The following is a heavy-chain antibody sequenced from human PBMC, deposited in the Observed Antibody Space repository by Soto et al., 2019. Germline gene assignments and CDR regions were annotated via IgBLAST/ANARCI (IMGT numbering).Heavy chain of an antibody. CDR2: ISGSGGST. D-gene: IGHD6-19*01. V-gene: IGHV3-23*01. CDR1: GFSFSYYA. Sequence: PGGSLRLSCAASGFSFSYYAMSLVRQAPGKGLEWVSDISGSGGSTYHADSVKGRFTISRENSKNTLYLQMNSLRAEDTAVYYCATPLTIAVAGSFHYWGQGSLVTVSS. CDR3: ATPLTIAVAGSFHY. J-gene: IGHJ4*02.